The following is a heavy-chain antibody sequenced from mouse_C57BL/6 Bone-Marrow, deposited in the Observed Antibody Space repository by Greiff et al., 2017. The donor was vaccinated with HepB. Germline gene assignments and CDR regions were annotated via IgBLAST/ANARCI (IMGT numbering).Heavy chain of an antibody. D-gene: IGHD1-1*01. V-gene: IGHV1-55*01. CDR2: IYPGSGST. Sequence: VQLQQPGAELVKPGASVKMSCKASGYTFTSYWITWVKQRPGQGLEWIGDIYPGSGSTNYNEKFKSKATLTVDTSSSTAYMQLSSLTSEDSAVYYCARVPYYYGSSPRFFAYWGQGTLVTVSA. CDR1: GYTFTSYW. J-gene: IGHJ3*01. CDR3: ARVPYYYGSSPRFFAY.